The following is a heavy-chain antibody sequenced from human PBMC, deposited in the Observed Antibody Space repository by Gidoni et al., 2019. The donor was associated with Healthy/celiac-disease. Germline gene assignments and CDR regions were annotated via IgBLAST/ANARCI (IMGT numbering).Heavy chain of an antibody. D-gene: IGHD3-10*01. J-gene: IGHJ4*02. CDR3: AKDTYYYGSGSYYFPDY. V-gene: IGHV3-23*01. Sequence: EVQLLESGGGLVQPGGALRLSCAASGFTFSSSAMSWVRQAPGKGLEWVSAISGSGGSTYYADSVKGRFTISRDNSKNTLYLQMNSLRAEDTAVYYCAKDTYYYGSGSYYFPDYWGQGTLVTVSS. CDR1: GFTFSSSA. CDR2: ISGSGGST.